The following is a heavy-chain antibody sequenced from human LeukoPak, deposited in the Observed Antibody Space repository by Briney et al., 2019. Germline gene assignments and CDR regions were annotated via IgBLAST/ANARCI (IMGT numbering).Heavy chain of an antibody. D-gene: IGHD4-17*01. CDR1: GFTVSSNY. V-gene: IGHV3-66*01. J-gene: IGHJ4*02. CDR3: ARWPPYGDYTFDY. Sequence: GGSLRLSCAASGFTVSSNYMSWVRQAPGKGLEWVSVIYSGGSTYYADSVKGRLTISRDNSKNTLYLQMNSLRAEDTAVYYCARWPPYGDYTFDYWGQGTLVTVSS. CDR2: IYSGGST.